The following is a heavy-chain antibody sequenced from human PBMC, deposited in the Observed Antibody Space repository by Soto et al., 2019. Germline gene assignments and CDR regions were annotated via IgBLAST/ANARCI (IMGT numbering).Heavy chain of an antibody. CDR1: GFTFSSNW. V-gene: IGHV3-7*05. Sequence: GGSLRLSCVGSGFTFSSNWMTWVRQAPGKGLEWVGNIRQDGSEKNYVDSVKGRFTISRDNAKNSLYLQMNSLRAEDTAVYYCARDPREYYFDYWGQGTLVTVSS. CDR3: ARDPREYYFDY. CDR2: IRQDGSEK. J-gene: IGHJ4*02.